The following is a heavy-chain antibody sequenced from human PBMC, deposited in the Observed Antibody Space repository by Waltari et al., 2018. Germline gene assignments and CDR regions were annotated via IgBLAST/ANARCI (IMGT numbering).Heavy chain of an antibody. CDR3: AKDCSSTSCYGAFDY. D-gene: IGHD2-2*01. J-gene: IGHJ4*02. Sequence: QVQLVQSGAEVKKPGSSVKVSCKASGGTFSSYAISWVRQAPGQGLEWMGGINPIFGTANYAQKFQGRVTITADESTSTAYMELSSLRSEDTAVYYCAKDCSSTSCYGAFDYWGQGTLVTVSS. CDR1: GGTFSSYA. CDR2: INPIFGTA. V-gene: IGHV1-69*12.